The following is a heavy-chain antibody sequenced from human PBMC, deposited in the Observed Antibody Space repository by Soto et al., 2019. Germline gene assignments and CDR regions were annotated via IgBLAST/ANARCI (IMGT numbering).Heavy chain of an antibody. CDR1: GYTFTGYY. CDR2: INPNSGGT. V-gene: IGHV1-2*04. CDR3: ARLKYYDILTGYSGYFDY. Sequence: ASVKVSCKASGYTFTGYYMHWVRQAPGQGLEWMGWINPNSGGTNYAQKFQGWVTMTRDTSISTAYLQWSSLKASDTAMYYCARLKYYDILTGYSGYFDYWGQGTLVTVYS. J-gene: IGHJ4*02. D-gene: IGHD3-9*01.